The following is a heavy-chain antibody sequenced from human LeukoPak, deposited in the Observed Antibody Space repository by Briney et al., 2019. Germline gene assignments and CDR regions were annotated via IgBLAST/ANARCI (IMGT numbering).Heavy chain of an antibody. CDR2: ISGSGVST. Sequence: GGSLRLSCAASGFTFSNYAMSWVRQAPGKGLEWVSAISGSGVSTDYADSVKGRFTISRDNSKNTLYLQMSSLRVEDTAVYYCAKTLAYCSGGSCYSNYYFDYWGQGTLVTVSS. CDR1: GFTFSNYA. CDR3: AKTLAYCSGGSCYSNYYFDY. J-gene: IGHJ4*02. V-gene: IGHV3-23*01. D-gene: IGHD2-15*01.